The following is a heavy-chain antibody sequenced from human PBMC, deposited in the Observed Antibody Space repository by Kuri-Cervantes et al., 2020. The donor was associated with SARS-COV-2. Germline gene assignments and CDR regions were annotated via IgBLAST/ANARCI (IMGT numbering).Heavy chain of an antibody. CDR3: AKDRVGVQDF. Sequence: GGSLRLSCVASGFNFSRTDMHWVRQAPGKGLEWVAVISHDGKNKKCIASGKGRFTVSRDNSQNTLYLHMKSLRSEDTAMYYCAKDRVGVQDFWGQGTLVTVSS. CDR2: ISHDGKNK. D-gene: IGHD2-21*01. V-gene: IGHV3-30*18. J-gene: IGHJ4*02. CDR1: GFNFSRTD.